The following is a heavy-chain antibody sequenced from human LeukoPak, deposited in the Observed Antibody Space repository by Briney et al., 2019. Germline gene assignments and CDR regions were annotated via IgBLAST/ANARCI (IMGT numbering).Heavy chain of an antibody. Sequence: GGSLRLSCAASGFTFSSYAMSWVRQAPGEGLEWVSAISGSGGSTYYADSVKGRFTISRDNSKNTLYLQMNSLRAEDTAVYYCAKDYREGWFGEFSFYWGQGTLVTVSS. CDR2: ISGSGGST. CDR3: AKDYREGWFGEFSFY. D-gene: IGHD3-10*01. V-gene: IGHV3-23*01. J-gene: IGHJ4*02. CDR1: GFTFSSYA.